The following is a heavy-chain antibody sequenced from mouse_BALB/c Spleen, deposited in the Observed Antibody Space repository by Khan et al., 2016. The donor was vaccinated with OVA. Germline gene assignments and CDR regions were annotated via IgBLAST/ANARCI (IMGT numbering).Heavy chain of an antibody. V-gene: IGHV3-1*02. D-gene: IGHD1-1*01. Sequence: EVKLEVSGPDLVKPSQSLSLTCTVTGYSITSGYSWHWIRQFPGNKLEWMGYIYYRGTTNYNPSLKSRISITRDTSKNQFFLQLNSVTTEDTATYYCARDGNYFDCWGQGTTLTVSS. CDR2: IYYRGTT. CDR1: GYSITSGYS. J-gene: IGHJ2*01. CDR3: ARDGNYFDC.